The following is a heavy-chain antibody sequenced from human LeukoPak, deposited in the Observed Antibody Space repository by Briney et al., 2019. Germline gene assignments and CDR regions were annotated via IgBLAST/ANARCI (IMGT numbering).Heavy chain of an antibody. Sequence: ASVKVSCKASGYSFINFGLSWVRQAPGQGLEWMGWISAYNHNTNYAQKFQGRVTMTEDTSTDTAYMELSSLRSEDTAVYYCATKTTVIQRDYYYYYMDVWGKGTTVTVSS. D-gene: IGHD4-11*01. CDR1: GYSFINFG. CDR2: ISAYNHNT. V-gene: IGHV1-18*01. CDR3: ATKTTVIQRDYYYYYMDV. J-gene: IGHJ6*03.